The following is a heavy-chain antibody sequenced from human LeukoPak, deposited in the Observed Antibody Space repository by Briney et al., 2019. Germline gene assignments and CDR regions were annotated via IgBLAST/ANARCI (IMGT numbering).Heavy chain of an antibody. CDR3: AKGYSSSWYYFDY. V-gene: IGHV3-11*01. CDR1: VFTFSDYY. J-gene: IGHJ4*02. CDR2: FSSSGSTI. Sequence: GGCLRLSCAASVFTFSDYYMSWIRQAPWKGLEWVSYFSSSGSTIYYADSVKGRFTISRDNAKNSLYLQMNSLRAEDTAVYYCAKGYSSSWYYFDYWGQGTLVTVSS. D-gene: IGHD6-13*01.